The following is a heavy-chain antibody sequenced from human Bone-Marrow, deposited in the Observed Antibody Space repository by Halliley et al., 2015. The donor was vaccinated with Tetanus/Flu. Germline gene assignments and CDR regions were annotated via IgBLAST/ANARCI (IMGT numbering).Heavy chain of an antibody. CDR1: GITFSAYS. J-gene: IGHJ4*02. CDR3: ARDLIGATAGVRGPFDC. V-gene: IGHV3-21*01. CDR2: ISSSSSYI. Sequence: SLRLSCAVSGITFSAYSMNWVRQAPGKGLEWVSSISSSSSYIYYADSVKGRFTISRDNAKNSLYLLMTSLRAEDTALYYCARDLIGATAGVRGPFDCWGRGSLVPVSS. D-gene: IGHD6-13*01.